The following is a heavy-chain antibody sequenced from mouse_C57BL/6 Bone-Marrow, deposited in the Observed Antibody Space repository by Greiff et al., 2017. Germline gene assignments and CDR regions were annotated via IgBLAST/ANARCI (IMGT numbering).Heavy chain of an antibody. V-gene: IGHV1-64*01. J-gene: IGHJ4*01. CDR2: IHPNSGST. CDR1: GYTFTSYW. D-gene: IGHD2-4*01. CDR3: VYDYDGYAMGY. Sequence: QVQLQQPGAELVKPGASVKLSCKASGYTFTSYWMHWVKQRPGQGLEWIGMIHPNSGSTNYNEKFKSKATLTVAKSSSTAYMQLSSLTSEDSAVYYCVYDYDGYAMGYWGQGTSVTVSS.